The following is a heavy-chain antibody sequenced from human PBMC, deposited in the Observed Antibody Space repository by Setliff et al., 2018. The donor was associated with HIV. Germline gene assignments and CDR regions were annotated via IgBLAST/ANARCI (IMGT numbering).Heavy chain of an antibody. CDR3: AKDGPDSSGWFRGYFDL. Sequence: GGSLRLSCAASGFTFSSYAMGWVRQAPGKGLEWVSAISGSGGSTYDADSEKGRFTISRDNSKNTLYLQMNSLRAEDTAVYYCAKDGPDSSGWFRGYFDLWGRGTLVTVSS. D-gene: IGHD6-19*01. J-gene: IGHJ2*01. V-gene: IGHV3-23*01. CDR1: GFTFSSYA. CDR2: ISGSGGST.